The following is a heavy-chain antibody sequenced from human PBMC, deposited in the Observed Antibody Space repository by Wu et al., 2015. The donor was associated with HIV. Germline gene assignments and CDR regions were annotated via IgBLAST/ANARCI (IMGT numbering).Heavy chain of an antibody. D-gene: IGHD6-19*01. CDR3: ARDQQWPTTYYYYYGMDV. Sequence: QGQLVQSGSEVKKPGTSVKVSCKASGYTLNNYGMSWIRQAPGQGLEWLGWINTYKGNTNYLQKVQGRFIMTMDASTSTVYMELRALRSDDTAVYYCARDQQWPTTYYYYYGMDVWGQGTTVTVSS. CDR1: GYTLNNYG. CDR2: INTYKGNT. V-gene: IGHV1-18*01. J-gene: IGHJ6*02.